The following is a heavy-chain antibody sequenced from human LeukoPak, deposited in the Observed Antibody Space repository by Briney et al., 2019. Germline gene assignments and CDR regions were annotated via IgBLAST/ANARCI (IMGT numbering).Heavy chain of an antibody. Sequence: GSLKISCAASGFTFSSYGMHWVRQAPGKGLEWVAVIWYDGSNKYYADSVKGRFTISRDNSKNTLYLQMNSLRAEDTAVYYCATGLEVTTRPDDAFDIWGQGTMVTVSS. CDR1: GFTFSSYG. CDR2: IWYDGSNK. V-gene: IGHV3-33*01. J-gene: IGHJ3*02. D-gene: IGHD4-17*01. CDR3: ATGLEVTTRPDDAFDI.